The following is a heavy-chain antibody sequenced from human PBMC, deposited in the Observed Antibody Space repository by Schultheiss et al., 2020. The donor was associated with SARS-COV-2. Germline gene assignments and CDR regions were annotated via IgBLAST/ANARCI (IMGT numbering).Heavy chain of an antibody. V-gene: IGHV1-18*01. CDR1: GYTFANYG. CDR2: ISAYNGNT. Sequence: ASVKVSCKASGYTFANYGISWVRQAPGQGLEWMGWISAYNGNTNYAQKLQGRVTMTTDTSTTTAYMELRSLRSDDTAVYYCARDTPTTVPTLSADHWGQGTLVTVSS. D-gene: IGHD4-17*01. J-gene: IGHJ4*02. CDR3: ARDTPTTVPTLSADH.